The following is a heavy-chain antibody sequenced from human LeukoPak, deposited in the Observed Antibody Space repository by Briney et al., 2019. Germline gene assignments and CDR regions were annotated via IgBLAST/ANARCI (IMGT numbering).Heavy chain of an antibody. CDR2: IFYSGST. Sequence: SETLSLTCTVSGGSISSSSYYWDWIRQPPGKGLEWIGSIFYSGSTYYSPSLKSRVTISVDTSKNQFSLRLSSVPAADTAVYYCARKAYSARDYWGQGTLVTVSS. V-gene: IGHV4-39*01. CDR3: ARKAYSARDY. J-gene: IGHJ4*02. D-gene: IGHD3-16*01. CDR1: GGSISSSSYY.